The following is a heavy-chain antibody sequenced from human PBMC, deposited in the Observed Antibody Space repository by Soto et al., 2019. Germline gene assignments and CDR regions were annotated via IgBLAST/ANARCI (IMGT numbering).Heavy chain of an antibody. J-gene: IGHJ6*02. CDR3: ARDLSGVPGNYGMDV. Sequence: QVQLVESGGGVVQPGRSLRLSCAASGFTFSSFGMHWVRQAPGKGLEWVAVIWYDGNNKYYADSVKGRFTISRDNSKNTRYLQMNRLRAEDTAVYYCARDLSGVPGNYGMDVWGQGTTVTVSS. CDR1: GFTFSSFG. CDR2: IWYDGNNK. V-gene: IGHV3-33*01. D-gene: IGHD7-27*01.